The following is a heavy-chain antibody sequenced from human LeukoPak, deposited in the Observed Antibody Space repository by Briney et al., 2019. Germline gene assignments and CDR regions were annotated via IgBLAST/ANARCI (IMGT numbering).Heavy chain of an antibody. V-gene: IGHV3-30*03. Sequence: GGSLRLSCTPSGFLFNTYGMHWVRQAPGKGLEWVAIISYDGSNKYYADSVKGRFTISRDNSKNTLYLQMNSLRAEDTAVYYCARDLFTATRNFWGQGTLVTVSS. CDR1: GFLFNTYG. D-gene: IGHD5-12*01. CDR3: ARDLFTATRNF. J-gene: IGHJ4*02. CDR2: ISYDGSNK.